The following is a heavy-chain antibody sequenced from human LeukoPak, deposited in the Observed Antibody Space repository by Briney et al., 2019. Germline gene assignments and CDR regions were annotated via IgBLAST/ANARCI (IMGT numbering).Heavy chain of an antibody. V-gene: IGHV3-7*03. CDR2: MNPGGSEK. D-gene: IGHD3-9*01. CDR3: AREGLSYYDILAGQHHYGMDV. Sequence: GGSLRLSCAASGFTFSCYWMSWVRQAPGKGLEWVANMNPGGSEKYFLDSVNGRFTISRDNAKSSLYLQMNSLRGDDTAVYYCAREGLSYYDILAGQHHYGMDVWGQGTTVTVSS. J-gene: IGHJ6*02. CDR1: GFTFSCYW.